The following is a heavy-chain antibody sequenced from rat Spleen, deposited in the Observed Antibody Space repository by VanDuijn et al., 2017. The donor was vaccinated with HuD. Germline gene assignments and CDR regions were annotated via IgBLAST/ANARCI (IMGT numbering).Heavy chain of an antibody. CDR3: TTAVKY. D-gene: IGHD3-2*01. CDR1: GFTFSDYY. CDR2: ISYDGGST. V-gene: IGHV5-20*01. J-gene: IGHJ2*01. Sequence: EVQLVESGGGLVQPGRSLKLSCAASGFTFSDYYMAWVRQAPTKGLEWVASISYDGGSTYYPDSVKGRFTISRDDANSILYLQMNSLRSEDTATYYCTTAVKYWGQGVMVTVSS.